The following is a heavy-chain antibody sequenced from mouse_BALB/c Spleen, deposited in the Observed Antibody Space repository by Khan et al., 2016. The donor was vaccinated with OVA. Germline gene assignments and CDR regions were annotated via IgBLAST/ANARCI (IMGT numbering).Heavy chain of an antibody. CDR2: IDPSTGYT. CDR1: GYTFTTYW. J-gene: IGHJ3*01. Sequence: VQLQQSGAELAKPGASVKMSCKASGYTFTTYWMHWVKQRPGQGLEWIGYIDPSTGYTEYNQKFKDKATLTTDKSSSTAYMQLSSLTSEDSAVXYCARRGLYGTFAYWGQGTLVTVSA. CDR3: ARRGLYGTFAY. D-gene: IGHD2-1*01. V-gene: IGHV1-7*01.